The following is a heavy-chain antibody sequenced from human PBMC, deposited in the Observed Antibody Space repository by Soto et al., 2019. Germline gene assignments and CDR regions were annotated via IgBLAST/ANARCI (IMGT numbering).Heavy chain of an antibody. J-gene: IGHJ4*02. D-gene: IGHD3-22*01. Sequence: QVQLVQSGAEVKKPGSSVKVSCKASGGTFSSYAISWVRQAPGQGLEWMGGIIPIFGTANYAQKFQGRVTITADESTNTAYMELSSLRSEDTAVYYCARDKDSSGYYHYFDYWGQGTLVTVSS. CDR2: IIPIFGTA. CDR1: GGTFSSYA. CDR3: ARDKDSSGYYHYFDY. V-gene: IGHV1-69*01.